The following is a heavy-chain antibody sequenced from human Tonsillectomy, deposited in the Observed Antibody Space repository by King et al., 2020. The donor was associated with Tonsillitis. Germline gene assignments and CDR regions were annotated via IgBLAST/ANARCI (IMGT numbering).Heavy chain of an antibody. D-gene: IGHD6-25*01. J-gene: IGHJ4*02. CDR3: ARDLRLPTPYFDY. CDR2: INYSGST. CDR1: GGSISSGGYF. Sequence: QLQESGPGLVKPSQTLSLTCTVSGGSISSGGYFWSWIRQHPGKGLEWIGYINYSGSTYYNPSLKSRVTISVDTSKNQFSLKLSSVTAADTAVYYCARDLRLPTPYFDYWGQGTLVTVSS. V-gene: IGHV4-31*03.